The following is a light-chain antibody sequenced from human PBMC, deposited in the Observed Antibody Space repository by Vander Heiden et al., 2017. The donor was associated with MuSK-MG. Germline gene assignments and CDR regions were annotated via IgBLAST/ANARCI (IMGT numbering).Light chain of an antibody. Sequence: VRKTCSSSSLSASVGDRVTITCRASQSISSYLNWYQQKPGKAPKLLIYAASSLQSGVTSRFSGSGFGTDFTLTISSRQPEDFATYYCQQSDSTPLITFGQGTRLEIK. V-gene: IGKV1-39*01. CDR1: QSISSY. CDR2: AAS. J-gene: IGKJ5*01. CDR3: QQSDSTPLIT.